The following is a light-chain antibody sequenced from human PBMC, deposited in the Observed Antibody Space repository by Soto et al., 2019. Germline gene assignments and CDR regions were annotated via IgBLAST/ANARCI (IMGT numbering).Light chain of an antibody. J-gene: IGKJ4*01. V-gene: IGKV3-15*01. CDR3: QHYNNWPLT. CDR1: QSVGNN. CDR2: AAS. Sequence: EIVMTQSPATLSLSPGERATLSCRASQSVGNNLAWCQQKPGQAPRLLIYAASTRATGVPARFSGSRSGTEFTLTISSLQSEDFAVYYCQHYNNWPLTFGGGTKVDIK.